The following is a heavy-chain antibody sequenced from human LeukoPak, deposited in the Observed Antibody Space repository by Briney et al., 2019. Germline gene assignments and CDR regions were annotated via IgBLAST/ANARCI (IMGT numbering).Heavy chain of an antibody. CDR2: INSDGSST. J-gene: IGHJ4*02. CDR3: ARTHYYGSGSYNY. D-gene: IGHD3-10*01. Sequence: GGSLRLSCAASGFTFSSYWMHWVRQAPGKGLVWVSRINSDGSSTSYADSVKGLFTISRDNAKNTLYLQMNSLRAEDTAVYYCARTHYYGSGSYNYWGQGTLVTVSS. CDR1: GFTFSSYW. V-gene: IGHV3-74*01.